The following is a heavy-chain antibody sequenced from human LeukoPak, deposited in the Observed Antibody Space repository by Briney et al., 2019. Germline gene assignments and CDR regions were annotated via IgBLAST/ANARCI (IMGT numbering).Heavy chain of an antibody. CDR2: IYYSGST. Sequence: PSETLSLTCTVSGGSVSSGSYYWSWIRQPPGKGLEWIGYIYYSGSTNYNPSLKSRVTISVDTSKNQFSLKLSSVTVADTAVYYCASLRGYGDPFDYWGQGTLVTVSS. J-gene: IGHJ4*02. CDR1: GGSVSSGSYY. D-gene: IGHD4-17*01. CDR3: ASLRGYGDPFDY. V-gene: IGHV4-61*01.